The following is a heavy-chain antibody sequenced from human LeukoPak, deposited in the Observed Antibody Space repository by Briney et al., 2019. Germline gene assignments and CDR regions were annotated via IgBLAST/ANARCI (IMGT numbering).Heavy chain of an antibody. D-gene: IGHD6-6*01. J-gene: IGHJ4*02. CDR3: ARHRAYSSSSPFDY. CDR2: IYYTGST. Sequence: SETLSLTCSVSGTSISSLYWSWIRQPPGKGLEWIGYIYYTGSTNYNPSLKSPVTIFVDTSKNQFSLRLSSVTATDTAVYYCARHRAYSSSSPFDYWGQGTLVTVSS. CDR1: GTSISSLY. V-gene: IGHV4-59*08.